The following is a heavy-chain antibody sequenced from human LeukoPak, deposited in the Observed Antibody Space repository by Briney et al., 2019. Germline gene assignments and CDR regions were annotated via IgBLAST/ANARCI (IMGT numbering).Heavy chain of an antibody. CDR3: ARDHGDSSGSFPYYFDY. V-gene: IGHV1-18*01. J-gene: IGHJ4*02. D-gene: IGHD3-10*01. CDR1: GYTFTSYA. CDR2: ISAYNGNT. Sequence: ASVKVSCKASGYTFTSYAFSWVRQAPGQGLEWMGWISAYNGNTNYAQKLQGRVTMTTDTSTSTAYMELRSLRSDDTAVYYCARDHGDSSGSFPYYFDYWGQGTLVTVSS.